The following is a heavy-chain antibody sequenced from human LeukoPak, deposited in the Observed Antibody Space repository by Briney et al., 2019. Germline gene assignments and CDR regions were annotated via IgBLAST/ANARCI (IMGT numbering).Heavy chain of an antibody. CDR1: GFSFSSYA. CDR2: ISGSGGST. J-gene: IGHJ5*02. CDR3: AKDQQSISYSP. V-gene: IGHV3-23*01. Sequence: GGSPRLSCAASGFSFSSYAMSWVRQAPGKGLEWVSTISGSGGSTYYADSVKGRFTISRDNSKNTLYLQMNSLRVEDTAIYNCAKDQQSISYSPWGQGTLVTVSS. D-gene: IGHD4-11*01.